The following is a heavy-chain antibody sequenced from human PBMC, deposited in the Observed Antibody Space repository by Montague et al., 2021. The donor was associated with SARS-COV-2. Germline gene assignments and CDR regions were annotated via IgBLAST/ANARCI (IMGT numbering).Heavy chain of an antibody. V-gene: IGHV4-59*12. D-gene: IGHD4-23*01. CDR2: IYYSGTT. CDR3: ARDLPPSRPGNAV. CDR1: GGSISSYY. J-gene: IGHJ1*01. Sequence: SETLSLTCTVSGGSISSYYWSWIRQPPGKGLEWIGYIYYSGTTNYNPSLKSRVTISVDTSKNQFSLRLSSVTAADTAVYYCARDLPPSRPGNAVWGQGTLVTVSS.